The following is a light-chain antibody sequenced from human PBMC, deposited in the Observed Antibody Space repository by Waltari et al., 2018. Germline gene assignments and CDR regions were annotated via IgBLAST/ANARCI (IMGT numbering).Light chain of an antibody. CDR1: QSIATN. CDR2: DAS. J-gene: IGKJ5*01. CDR3: QQYNRWPPIT. Sequence: EVVMTQSPDTLSVSPWGRATLSCRASQSIATNLAWYQQMRGQAPRLLIFDASTRATSISGRFSGSGSGTEFTLTISSLQSDDSAVYYCQQYNRWPPITVGQGTRLEIK. V-gene: IGKV3-15*01.